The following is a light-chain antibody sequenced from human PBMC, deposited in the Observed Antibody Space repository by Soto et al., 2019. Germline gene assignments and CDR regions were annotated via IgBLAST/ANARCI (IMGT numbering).Light chain of an antibody. CDR3: LQHFNFSWT. CDR1: QSISRW. Sequence: DIKLTQSPSTLSASVGDRVTITCRASQSISRWLAWYQQKSGEAPKFLIYDASSLESGVPSRFSGGGSGTDFTLTISSLQPEDFATYYCLQHFNFSWTFGQGTKVDIK. J-gene: IGKJ1*01. CDR2: DAS. V-gene: IGKV1-5*01.